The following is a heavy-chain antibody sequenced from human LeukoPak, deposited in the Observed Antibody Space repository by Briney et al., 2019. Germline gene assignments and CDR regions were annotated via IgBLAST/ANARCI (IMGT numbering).Heavy chain of an antibody. CDR2: ITGSSTWT. D-gene: IGHD7-27*01. V-gene: IGHV3-23*01. J-gene: IGHJ2*01. Sequence: GGSLRLSCEASGFTFGTYGMTWVRQAPGKGLEWVPGITGSSTWTYYADSVRGRFTISRDNSKNTLHLQMNNLTADDTAIYYCARELVSLGTGYFDLWDRGTLVTVSS. CDR3: ARELVSLGTGYFDL. CDR1: GFTFGTYG.